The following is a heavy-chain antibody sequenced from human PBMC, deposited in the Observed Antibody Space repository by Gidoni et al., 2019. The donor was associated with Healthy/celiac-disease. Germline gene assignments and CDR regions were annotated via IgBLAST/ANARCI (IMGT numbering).Heavy chain of an antibody. CDR3: ARPIYPYCSSTSCPYYFDY. CDR2: IWYDGSNK. D-gene: IGHD2-2*01. J-gene: IGHJ4*02. V-gene: IGHV3-33*01. Sequence: EWVAVIWYDGSNKYYADSVKGRFTISRDNSKNTLYLQMNSLRAEDTAVYYCARPIYPYCSSTSCPYYFDYWGQGTLVTVSS.